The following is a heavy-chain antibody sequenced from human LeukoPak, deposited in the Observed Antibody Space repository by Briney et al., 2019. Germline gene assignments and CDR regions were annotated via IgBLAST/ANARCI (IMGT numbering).Heavy chain of an antibody. CDR2: IHYTGIN. Sequence: PSETLSLTCTVSDGSISGYYWGWIRQAPGRGLEWIAYIHYTGINNYNPSLKSRAAIPVDTSTNQFSLKLTSVTAADTAMYYCARHITNSGSAFDLWGRGTLVTVSS. J-gene: IGHJ2*01. V-gene: IGHV4-59*08. CDR3: ARHITNSGSAFDL. D-gene: IGHD3-10*01. CDR1: DGSISGYY.